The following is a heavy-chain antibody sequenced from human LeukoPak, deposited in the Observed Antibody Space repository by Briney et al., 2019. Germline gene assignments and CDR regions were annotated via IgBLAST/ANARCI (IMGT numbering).Heavy chain of an antibody. J-gene: IGHJ4*02. CDR1: GFTFISSG. Sequence: GGSLRLSCTASGFTFISSGVHWVRQGPGEGLAWVSFIDYDGTDKYYADSVKGRFTISRDNSKNTLYLQMNNLRAEDTAVYYCTNFDHWGQGTLLTVSS. CDR2: IDYDGTDK. CDR3: TNFDH. V-gene: IGHV3-30*02.